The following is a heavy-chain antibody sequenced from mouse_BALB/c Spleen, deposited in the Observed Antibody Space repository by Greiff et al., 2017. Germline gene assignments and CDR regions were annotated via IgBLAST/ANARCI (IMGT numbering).Heavy chain of an antibody. V-gene: IGHV5-17*02. J-gene: IGHJ3*01. D-gene: IGHD2-1*01. CDR1: GFTFSSFG. Sequence: DVKLVESGGGLVQPGGSRKLSCAASGFTFSSFGMHWVRQAPEKGLEWVAYIRSGSSTLYYADTVKGRFTISRDNPKNTLFLQMTSLRSEDTAMYYCASYGNYVWCAYWGQGTLVTVSA. CDR2: IRSGSSTL. CDR3: ASYGNYVWCAY.